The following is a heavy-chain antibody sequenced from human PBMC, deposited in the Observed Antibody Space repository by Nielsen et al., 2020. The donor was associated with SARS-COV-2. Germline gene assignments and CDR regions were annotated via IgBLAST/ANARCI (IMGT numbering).Heavy chain of an antibody. CDR2: ISSSSSTI. Sequence: GESLKISFAASGFTFSSYSMNWVRQAPGEGLEWVSYISSSSSTIHYADSVKGRFTISRDNTKNSLFLQMNSLRAEDAAVYYCARRDSHSTTWYFDSWGQGTLVTVS. CDR1: GFTFSSYS. V-gene: IGHV3-48*04. CDR3: ARRDSHSTTWYFDS. D-gene: IGHD6-13*01. J-gene: IGHJ4*02.